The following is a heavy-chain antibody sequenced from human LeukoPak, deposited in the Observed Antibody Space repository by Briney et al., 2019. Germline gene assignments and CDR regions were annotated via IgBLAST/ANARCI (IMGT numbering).Heavy chain of an antibody. CDR3: VRGGGVVTVIDY. CDR2: ISGGGSVA. CDR1: GFTFSPYA. V-gene: IGHV3-23*01. D-gene: IGHD2-21*02. J-gene: IGHJ4*02. Sequence: GGSLRLSCAASGFTFSPYAMGWVRQAPGKGLEWVSVISGGGSVAYYADSVKGRFAISRDDSMNTVYLQVNSLRAEDTAVYYCVRGGGVVTVIDYWGQGTLVTVSS.